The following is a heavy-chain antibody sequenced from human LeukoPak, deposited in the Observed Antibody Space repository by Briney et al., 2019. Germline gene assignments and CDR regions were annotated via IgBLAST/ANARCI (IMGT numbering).Heavy chain of an antibody. CDR2: NYYSGST. D-gene: IGHD5-24*01. Sequence: PSETLSLTCTVSGGSISSYYWSWIRQPPGKGLEWIGYNYYSGSTNYNPSLKSRVTISVDTSKNQFSLKLSSVTAADTAVYYCARGEMATSFDYWGQGTLVTVSS. CDR3: ARGEMATSFDY. V-gene: IGHV4-59*01. CDR1: GGSISSYY. J-gene: IGHJ4*02.